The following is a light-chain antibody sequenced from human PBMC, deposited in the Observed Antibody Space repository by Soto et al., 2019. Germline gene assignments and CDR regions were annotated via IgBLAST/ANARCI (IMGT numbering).Light chain of an antibody. V-gene: IGKV1-5*01. J-gene: IGKJ1*01. Sequence: DIQMTQSPSTLSASVGDRVTITCRASPSISSWLAWYQQKPGKAPKLLIYDASSLESGVPSRFSGSGSGTEFALTISSLQPDDFATYYCQQYNSYSATVGQGTKV. CDR2: DAS. CDR3: QQYNSYSAT. CDR1: PSISSW.